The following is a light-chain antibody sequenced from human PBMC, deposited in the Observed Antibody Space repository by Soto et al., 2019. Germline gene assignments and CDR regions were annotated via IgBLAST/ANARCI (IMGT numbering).Light chain of an antibody. Sequence: QSVLTQPPSVSAAPGQKVTISCSGSSSNIGGNSVSWYQQLPETAPKLLIYDDNKRPSGIPDRFSGSKSGTSATLGITGFQTGDEDDYYCGSWDSSLSAYVFGTGTKVTGL. CDR3: GSWDSSLSAYV. J-gene: IGLJ1*01. CDR2: DDN. V-gene: IGLV1-51*01. CDR1: SSNIGGNS.